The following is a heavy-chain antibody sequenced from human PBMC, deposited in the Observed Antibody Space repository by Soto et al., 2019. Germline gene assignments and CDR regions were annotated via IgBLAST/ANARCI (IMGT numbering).Heavy chain of an antibody. CDR3: ARDRPLDNYYDSSGYYSAFDI. CDR2: IIPIFGTA. V-gene: IGHV1-69*01. CDR1: GGTFSSYA. D-gene: IGHD3-22*01. Sequence: QVHLVQSGDEVKKPGSSVKVSCKASGGTFSSYAISWVRQAPGQGLEWMGGIIPIFGTANYAEKFQGRVTITADETTSTTYMELSSLGSEDTAVYYCARDRPLDNYYDSSGYYSAFDIGGQERMVAVSS. J-gene: IGHJ3*02.